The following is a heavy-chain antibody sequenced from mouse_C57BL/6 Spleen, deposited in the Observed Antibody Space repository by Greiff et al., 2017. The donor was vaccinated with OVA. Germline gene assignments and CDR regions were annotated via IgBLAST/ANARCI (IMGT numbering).Heavy chain of an antibody. J-gene: IGHJ4*01. CDR1: GYTFTSYW. CDR2: IYPGSGST. Sequence: QVQLKQPGAELVKPGASVKMSCKASGYTFTSYWITWVKQRPGQGLEWIGDIYPGSGSTNYNEKFKSKATLTVDTSSSTAYMQLSSLTSEDSAVYYCARGGSSYAMDYWGQGTSVTVSS. V-gene: IGHV1-55*01. CDR3: ARGGSSYAMDY.